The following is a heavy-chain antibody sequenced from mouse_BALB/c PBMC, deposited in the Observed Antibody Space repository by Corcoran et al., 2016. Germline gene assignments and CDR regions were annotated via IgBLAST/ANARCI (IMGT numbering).Heavy chain of an antibody. J-gene: IGHJ1*01. V-gene: IGHV14-3*02. CDR1: GFNIKDTF. Sequence: DVQLQQSVAELVKPGASVKLYCTASGFNIKDTFMHWVKQRPEQGLEGIGRIDPANGNTKYDPKFQGKTTIPADTSTTTAYLQLSSLTSEDTAVYYCANWDWYFDVWGAGTTVTVSS. CDR2: IDPANGNT. CDR3: ANWDWYFDV. D-gene: IGHD4-1*01.